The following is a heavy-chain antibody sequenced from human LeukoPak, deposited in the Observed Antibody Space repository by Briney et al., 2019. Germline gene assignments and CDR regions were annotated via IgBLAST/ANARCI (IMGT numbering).Heavy chain of an antibody. CDR3: ARYGYYYDSSGYYLDY. Sequence: GGSLRLSCAASGFSFSRNDMHWVRQRTGKGLEWVSGIGTAGDTNYAGSVKGRFTISRETGKNSLYLQMRSLRAEDTAVYYCARYGYYYDSSGYYLDYWGQGTLVTVSS. D-gene: IGHD3-22*01. CDR2: IGTAGDT. V-gene: IGHV3-13*01. CDR1: GFSFSRND. J-gene: IGHJ4*02.